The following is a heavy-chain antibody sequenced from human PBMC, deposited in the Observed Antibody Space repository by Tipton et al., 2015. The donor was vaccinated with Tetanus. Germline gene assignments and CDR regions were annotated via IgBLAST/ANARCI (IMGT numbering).Heavy chain of an antibody. CDR3: VTVNFPNYYHYGMDV. CDR1: RGPISSYF. D-gene: IGHD1-1*01. J-gene: IGHJ6*02. V-gene: IGHV4-4*07. CDR2: ISNGNT. Sequence: GLVKPSETLSLTCTVSRGPISSYFWSWIRLPAGKGLEWIGHISNGNTDYASSLKSRLTLSVDTSKNQISLNLPSVTAADAGMYYCVTVNFPNYYHYGMDVWGQGTTVTVSS.